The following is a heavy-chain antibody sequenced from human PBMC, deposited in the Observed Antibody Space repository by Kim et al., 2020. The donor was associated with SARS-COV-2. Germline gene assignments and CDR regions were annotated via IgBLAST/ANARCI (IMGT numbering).Heavy chain of an antibody. D-gene: IGHD6-25*01. V-gene: IGHV3-73*01. Sequence: KAHSYATTYGASVKGRFTISRYDSKNTAYLQMNSLKVEDTAVYYCTSLITAWGQGTLVTVSS. J-gene: IGHJ4*02. CDR2: KAHSYAT. CDR3: TSLITA.